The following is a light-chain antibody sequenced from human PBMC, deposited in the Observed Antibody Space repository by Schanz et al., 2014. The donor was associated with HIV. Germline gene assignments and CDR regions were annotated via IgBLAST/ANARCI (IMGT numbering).Light chain of an antibody. CDR2: NNN. CDR3: ATWDITLNGPV. CDR1: RSNIGTGYD. Sequence: QSVLTQPPSVSGAPGQRVTISCTGSRSNIGTGYDVHWFQHLPGTAPKLLINNNNNRPSGVPDRFSGSKSGTSASLAISGLQSEDEADYYCATWDITLNGPVFGGGTKLTVL. J-gene: IGLJ2*01. V-gene: IGLV1-40*01.